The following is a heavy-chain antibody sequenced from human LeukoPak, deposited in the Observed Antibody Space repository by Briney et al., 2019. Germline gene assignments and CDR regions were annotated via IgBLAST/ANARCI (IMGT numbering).Heavy chain of an antibody. V-gene: IGHV1-69*05. CDR2: IIPIFGTA. CDR1: AGTFSSYA. Sequence: ASVKVSCKASAGTFSSYAISWVRQAPGQGLEWMGGIIPIFGTANYAQKFQGRVTITTDESTSTAYMELSSLRSEDTAVYYCARDRLPYYYNSSGYYPFDYWGQGTLVTVSS. CDR3: ARDRLPYYYNSSGYYPFDY. D-gene: IGHD3-22*01. J-gene: IGHJ4*02.